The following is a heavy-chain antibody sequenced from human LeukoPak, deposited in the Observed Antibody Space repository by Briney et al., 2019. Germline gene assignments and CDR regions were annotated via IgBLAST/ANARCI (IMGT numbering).Heavy chain of an antibody. Sequence: ASVKVSCKASGYTFTGYYMHWVRQAPGQGLEWMGWINPNSGGTNYAQKFQGRVTMTRDTSISTAYMELSRLRSDDTAVYYCANSITMIVVAIQDYYYGMDVWGQGTTVTVSS. J-gene: IGHJ6*02. V-gene: IGHV1-2*02. D-gene: IGHD3-22*01. CDR2: INPNSGGT. CDR3: ANSITMIVVAIQDYYYGMDV. CDR1: GYTFTGYY.